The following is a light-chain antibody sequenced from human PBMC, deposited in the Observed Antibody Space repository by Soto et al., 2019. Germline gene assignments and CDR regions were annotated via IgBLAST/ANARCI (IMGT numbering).Light chain of an antibody. CDR3: QQYNSYPWT. CDR2: KAS. CDR1: ESISTW. V-gene: IGKV1-5*03. J-gene: IGKJ1*01. Sequence: DIQMTQSPSTLSASVGDRVTITCRASESISTWLAWYQQKPGKAPKLLFYKASSLQSGVPSRFSGSGSGTEFTLTISSLQPDDFATYHCQQYNSYPWTFGQGTKVEIK.